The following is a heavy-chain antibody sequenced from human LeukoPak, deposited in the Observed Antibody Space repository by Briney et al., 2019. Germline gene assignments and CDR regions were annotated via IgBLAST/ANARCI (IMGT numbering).Heavy chain of an antibody. V-gene: IGHV4-34*01. J-gene: IGHJ3*02. Sequence: SETLSLTCAVYGGSFSGYYWSWIRQPPGKGLEWIGEINHSGSTNYNPSLKSRVTISVDTSKNQFSLKLSSVTAVDTAVYYCATINSGYDFAALDIWGQGTMITVSS. CDR2: INHSGST. CDR3: ATINSGYDFAALDI. D-gene: IGHD5-12*01. CDR1: GGSFSGYY.